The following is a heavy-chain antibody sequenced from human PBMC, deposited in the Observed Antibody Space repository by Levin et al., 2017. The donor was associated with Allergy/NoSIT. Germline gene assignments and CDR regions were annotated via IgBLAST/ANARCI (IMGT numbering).Heavy chain of an antibody. Sequence: PGGSLRLSCTVSGGSISSYYWSWIRQPPGKGLEWIGYIYYSGSTNYNPSLKSRVTISVDTSKNQFSLKLSSVTAADTAVYYCARVGGPGGAAGPHRFDPWGQGTLVTVSS. CDR1: GGSISSYY. CDR2: IYYSGST. CDR3: ARVGGPGGAAGPHRFDP. V-gene: IGHV4-59*01. J-gene: IGHJ5*02. D-gene: IGHD6-13*01.